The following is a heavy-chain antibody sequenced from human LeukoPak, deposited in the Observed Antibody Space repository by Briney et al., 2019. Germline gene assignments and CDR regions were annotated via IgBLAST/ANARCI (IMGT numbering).Heavy chain of an antibody. J-gene: IGHJ6*03. CDR1: GGSISSYS. Sequence: SEPLSLTCTVSGGSISSYSWSWIRQPPGKRLEWIGNIYYSGSTNYSPSLKSRVTISVDTSKNQFSLKLTSVTAADTAVYYCARAELGAYYYYYYMDVWGKGTTVTVSS. V-gene: IGHV4-59*01. D-gene: IGHD1-7*01. CDR3: ARAELGAYYYYYYMDV. CDR2: IYYSGST.